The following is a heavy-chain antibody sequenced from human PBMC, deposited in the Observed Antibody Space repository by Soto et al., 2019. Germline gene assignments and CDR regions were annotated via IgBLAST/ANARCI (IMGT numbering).Heavy chain of an antibody. CDR1: GFTFSSFG. D-gene: IGHD3-22*01. Sequence: QVQLVESGGGVVQPGRSLRLSCAASGFTFSSFGIHWVRQAPGKGLEWVAVISYDGSNKYYTDSVKGRFTISRDNSKNTLDLQMDSLRAADTAVYYCAKGSTSSAYSSLDYWGQGTLVTVSS. V-gene: IGHV3-30*18. J-gene: IGHJ4*02. CDR3: AKGSTSSAYSSLDY. CDR2: ISYDGSNK.